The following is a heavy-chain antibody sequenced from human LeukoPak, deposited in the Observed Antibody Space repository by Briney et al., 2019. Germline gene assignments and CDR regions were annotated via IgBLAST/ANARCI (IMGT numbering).Heavy chain of an antibody. D-gene: IGHD3-22*01. V-gene: IGHV3-23*01. CDR1: GFTFNNYA. Sequence: GGSLRLSCAASGFTFNNYAMSWVRQAPGKGLEWVSAISGSGGSTYYADPLKGRFTVSRDNSKSTLYLQMNSLRAEDTALYYCAKDGIGGIYYDSSGYFDNWGQGTLVTVSS. CDR2: ISGSGGST. CDR3: AKDGIGGIYYDSSGYFDN. J-gene: IGHJ4*02.